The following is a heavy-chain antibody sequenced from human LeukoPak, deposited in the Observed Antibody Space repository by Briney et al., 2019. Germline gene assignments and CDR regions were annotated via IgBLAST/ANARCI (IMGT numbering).Heavy chain of an antibody. D-gene: IGHD1-26*01. V-gene: IGHV3-23*01. J-gene: IGHJ5*02. Sequence: TGGSLRLSCAASGFTFSNYAMSWVRQAPGKGLEWVSGIRGSGGTTYYADSAKGRFTVSRDNSKNTLYLQMISLRAEDTAVYYCAKDGTPVFEENGFDPWGQGTLVTVSS. CDR1: GFTFSNYA. CDR3: AKDGTPVFEENGFDP. CDR2: IRGSGGTT.